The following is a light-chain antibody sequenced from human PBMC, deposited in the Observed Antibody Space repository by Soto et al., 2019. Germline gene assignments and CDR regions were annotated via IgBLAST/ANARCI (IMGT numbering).Light chain of an antibody. J-gene: IGKJ1*01. CDR2: GAS. CDR1: QSVSSSY. CDR3: QQYGCSPWT. Sequence: ENVLTQSPGALSLSPGERATLSCRASQSVSSSYFAWYQQKPGQAPRLLIYGASSRATGIPDRFSGSGSGTDFTLTISILEPEDFAVYYCQQYGCSPWTFGQGTKVDIK. V-gene: IGKV3-20*01.